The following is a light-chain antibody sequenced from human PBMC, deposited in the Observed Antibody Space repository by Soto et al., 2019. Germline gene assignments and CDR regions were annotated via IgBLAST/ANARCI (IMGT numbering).Light chain of an antibody. Sequence: QSALTQPASVSGSPGQSITISCTGTSTDVGYYDYVSWYQHHPGKAPKLMFYEVSHRPSGVSNRFSGSKSGNTSSLTISGLQAEDEADYYCSSYSTSITPYVFGTGTKLTVL. CDR3: SSYSTSITPYV. J-gene: IGLJ1*01. CDR2: EVS. CDR1: STDVGYYDY. V-gene: IGLV2-14*01.